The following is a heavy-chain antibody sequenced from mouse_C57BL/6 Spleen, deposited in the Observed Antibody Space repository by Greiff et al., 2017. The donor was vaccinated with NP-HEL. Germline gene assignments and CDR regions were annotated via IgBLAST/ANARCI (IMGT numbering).Heavy chain of an antibody. CDR1: GFTFSDYY. J-gene: IGHJ2*01. V-gene: IGHV5-16*01. CDR3: ARGYYSNSYYFDY. D-gene: IGHD2-5*01. Sequence: DVHLVESEGGLVQPGSSMKLSCTASGFTFSDYYMAWVRQVPEKGLEWVANINYDGSSTYYLDSLKSRFIISRDNAKNILYLQMSSLKSEDTATYYCARGYYSNSYYFDYWGQGTTLTVSS. CDR2: INYDGSST.